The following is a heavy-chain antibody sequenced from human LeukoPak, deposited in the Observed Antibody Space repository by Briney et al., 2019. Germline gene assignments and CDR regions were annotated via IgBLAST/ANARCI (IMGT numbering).Heavy chain of an antibody. CDR2: IYHSGST. CDR1: GYSISSGYY. J-gene: IGHJ4*02. V-gene: IGHV4-38-2*01. CDR3: ARAGWDYDSSGYLDY. Sequence: PSETLSLTCAVSGYSISSGYYWGWIRQPPGKGLEWIGSIYHSGSTYYNPSLKSRVTISVDTSKNQFSLKLSSVTAADTAVYYCARAGWDYDSSGYLDYWGQGTLVTVSS. D-gene: IGHD3-22*01.